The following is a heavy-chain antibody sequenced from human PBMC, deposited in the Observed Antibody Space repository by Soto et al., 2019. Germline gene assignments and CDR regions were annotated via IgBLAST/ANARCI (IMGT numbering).Heavy chain of an antibody. D-gene: IGHD3-3*01. V-gene: IGHV3-23*01. J-gene: IGHJ4*02. Sequence: GGSLRLSCAASGFTFSSSIMSWVRQAPGKGLEWVSTFSGSSGNTYYADSVKGRLTISRDNSKNTLYLQVNSLRAEDTAVYYCAKRGHYFFXYWGQATLVTVSS. CDR1: GFTFSSSI. CDR3: AKRGHYFFXY. CDR2: FSGSSGNT.